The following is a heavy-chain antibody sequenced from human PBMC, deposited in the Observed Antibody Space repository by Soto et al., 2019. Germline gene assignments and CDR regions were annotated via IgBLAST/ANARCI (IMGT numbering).Heavy chain of an antibody. CDR2: INHSGST. J-gene: IGHJ6*02. CDR3: ARLSSGSHYYYYYGMDV. Sequence: SETLSLTCAVYGGSFSGYYWSWIRQPPGKGLEWIGEINHSGSTNYNPSLKSRVTISVDTSKSQFSLKLSSVTAADTAVYYCARLSSGSHYYYYYGMDVWGQGTTVTVSS. D-gene: IGHD6-25*01. V-gene: IGHV4-34*01. CDR1: GGSFSGYY.